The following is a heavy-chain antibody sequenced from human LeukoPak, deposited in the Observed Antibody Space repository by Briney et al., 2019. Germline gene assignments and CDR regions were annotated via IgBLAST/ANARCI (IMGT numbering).Heavy chain of an antibody. V-gene: IGHV3-21*04. J-gene: IGHJ4*02. CDR2: ISSSSSYI. Sequence: GGSLRLSCAASGFTFSSYSMNWVRQAPGKGLEWVSSISSSSSYIYYADSVKGRFTISRDNAKNSLYLQMNSLRAEDTAVYYCAKGSRPVVAATFFHYWGQGTLVTVSS. CDR3: AKGSRPVVAATFFHY. CDR1: GFTFSSYS. D-gene: IGHD2-15*01.